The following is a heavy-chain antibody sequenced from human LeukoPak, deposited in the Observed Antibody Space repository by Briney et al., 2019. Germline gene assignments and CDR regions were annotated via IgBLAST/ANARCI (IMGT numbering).Heavy chain of an antibody. CDR3: ARAPSSYYYYYYMDV. Sequence: ASVKVSCKASGYTFTSYDINWVRQATGQGLEWMGWMNPNSGNTGYAQKFQGRVTITRNTFISTAYMELSSLRSEDTAVYYCARAPSSYYYYYYMDVWGKGTTVTVSS. J-gene: IGHJ6*03. D-gene: IGHD6-13*01. V-gene: IGHV1-8*03. CDR1: GYTFTSYD. CDR2: MNPNSGNT.